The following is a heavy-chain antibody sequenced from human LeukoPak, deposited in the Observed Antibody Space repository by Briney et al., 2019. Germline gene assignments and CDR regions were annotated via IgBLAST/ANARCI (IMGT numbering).Heavy chain of an antibody. J-gene: IGHJ4*02. Sequence: ASVKVSCKASAYTFTGYYMHWGRQAPGQGLGWMGWINPNSGGTNYAQKFQGRVTMTRDTSISAVYMELSRLRSDDTAVYYCARDGTGVYNLVQYWGQGTLVSVSS. CDR1: AYTFTGYY. CDR2: INPNSGGT. CDR3: ARDGTGVYNLVQY. D-gene: IGHD5-24*01. V-gene: IGHV1-2*02.